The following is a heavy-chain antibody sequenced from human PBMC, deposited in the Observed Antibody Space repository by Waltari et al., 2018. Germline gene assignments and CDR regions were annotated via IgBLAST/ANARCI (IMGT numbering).Heavy chain of an antibody. CDR2: ICYDGSNK. CDR3: AKEMAGTGVDY. CDR1: GFTFSSYG. D-gene: IGHD6-19*01. Sequence: QVQLVESGGGVVQPGRSLRLSCAASGFTFSSYGMHWVRQAPGNGLEWVSVICYDGSNKYYADSVKGRFTISRDNSKNTLYLQMNSLRAEDTAMYYCAKEMAGTGVDYWCQGTLVTVSS. J-gene: IGHJ4*02. V-gene: IGHV3-30*18.